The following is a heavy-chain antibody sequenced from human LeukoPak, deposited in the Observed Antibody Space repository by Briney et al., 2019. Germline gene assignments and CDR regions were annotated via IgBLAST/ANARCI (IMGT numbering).Heavy chain of an antibody. CDR2: MNPNSGNA. D-gene: IGHD2-15*01. CDR3: ARDCSGGSCYSR. V-gene: IGHV1-8*01. J-gene: IGHJ4*02. Sequence: ASVKVSCEASGYTFTSYDINWVRQATGQGLEWMGWMNPNSGNAGYAQKFQGRVTMTRNTSISTAYMELSSLRSEDTTVYYCARDCSGGSCYSRWGQGTLVTVSS. CDR1: GYTFTSYD.